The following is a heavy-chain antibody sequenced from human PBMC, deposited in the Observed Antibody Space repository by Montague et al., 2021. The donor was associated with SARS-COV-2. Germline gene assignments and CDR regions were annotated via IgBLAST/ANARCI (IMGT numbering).Heavy chain of an antibody. D-gene: IGHD4-17*01. CDR2: VFYTGAA. CDR3: ARYGSTEARNAFHV. Sequence: SETLSLTCTVSDGSITSYYWSWVRQPPEKEMAWIGYVFYTGAAVYSPSLVGRVTMSVDTPKSQVSLRLNSVTAADTAVYYCARYGSTEARNAFHVWGQGTMVTVSS. V-gene: IGHV4-59*08. J-gene: IGHJ3*01. CDR1: DGSITSYY.